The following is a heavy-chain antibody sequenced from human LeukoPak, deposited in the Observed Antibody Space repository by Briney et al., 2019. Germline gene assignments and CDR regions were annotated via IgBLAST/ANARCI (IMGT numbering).Heavy chain of an antibody. V-gene: IGHV3-30*02. D-gene: IGHD3-10*01. J-gene: IGHJ4*02. CDR2: IRYDGSNK. CDR3: ARVGITMVRGVRNTFDY. Sequence: GGSLRLSCAASGFTFSSYGMHWVRQAPGKGLEWVVFIRYDGSNKYYADSVKGRFTISRDNSKNTLYLQMNSLRAEDTAVYYCARVGITMVRGVRNTFDYWGQGTLVTVSS. CDR1: GFTFSSYG.